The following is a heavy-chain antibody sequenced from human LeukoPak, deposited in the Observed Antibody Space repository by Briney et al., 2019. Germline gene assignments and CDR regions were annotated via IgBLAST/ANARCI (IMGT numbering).Heavy chain of an antibody. Sequence: SETLSLTCTVSSASISTYYWSWIRQPPGKGLEWIGYIYHSGTSNYNPSLKSRVTMSIDTSKNQFSLKLRSVTAADTAVYYCARVICSGGSCRFDYWGQGTLVTVSS. CDR1: SASISTYY. J-gene: IGHJ4*02. D-gene: IGHD2-15*01. CDR3: ARVICSGGSCRFDY. CDR2: IYHSGTS. V-gene: IGHV4-59*12.